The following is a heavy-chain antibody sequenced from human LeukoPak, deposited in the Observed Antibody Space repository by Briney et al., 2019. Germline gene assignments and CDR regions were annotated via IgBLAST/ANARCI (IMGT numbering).Heavy chain of an antibody. CDR2: ISSNGDNT. CDR1: GFTFSTYV. J-gene: IGHJ4*02. V-gene: IGHV3-64D*06. CDR3: VRGTGY. Sequence: GGSLRLSCSVSGFTFSTYVMHWVRQAPGKGLEYVSAISSNGDNTYYADSVKGRFTISRDNSKNTQYLQMSSLRADDTAVYYCVRGTGYWGQGTLVTVSS.